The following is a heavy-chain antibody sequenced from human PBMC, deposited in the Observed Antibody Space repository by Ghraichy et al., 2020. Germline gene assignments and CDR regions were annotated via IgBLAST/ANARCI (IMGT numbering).Heavy chain of an antibody. CDR2: ISYDGSNK. J-gene: IGHJ6*02. CDR1: GFTFSNYA. D-gene: IGHD2-2*01. V-gene: IGHV3-30-3*01. Sequence: LSLTCAASGFTFSNYAMHWVRQAPGKGLEWVAVISYDGSNKYHADSVKGRFTISRDRSKNTLYLQMNSLRAEDTAVYYCARAPICSSTSCYKNYGMDVWGQGTPVTVSS. CDR3: ARAPICSSTSCYKNYGMDV.